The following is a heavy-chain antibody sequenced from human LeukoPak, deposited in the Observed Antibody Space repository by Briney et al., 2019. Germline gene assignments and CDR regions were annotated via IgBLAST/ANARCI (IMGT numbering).Heavy chain of an antibody. V-gene: IGHV4-59*01. D-gene: IGHD2-2*01. CDR2: IYYSGST. CDR1: GGSISSYY. CDR3: ARVSRYCSSTSCYGRFDY. J-gene: IGHJ4*02. Sequence: SETLSLTCTVSGGSISSYYWSWIRQPPGKGLEWIGYIYYSGSTNYNPSLKSRVTISVDTSKNQFSLKLSSVTAADTAVYYCARVSRYCSSTSCYGRFDYWGQGTLVTVSS.